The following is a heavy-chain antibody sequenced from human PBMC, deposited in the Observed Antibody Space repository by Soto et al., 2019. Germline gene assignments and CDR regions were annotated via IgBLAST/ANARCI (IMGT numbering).Heavy chain of an antibody. J-gene: IGHJ4*02. CDR3: TANDY. V-gene: IGHV3-15*01. CDR2: IKDRSDGETA. CDR1: GFEISDAW. Sequence: ESGGGLVKPGGSLRLSCRASGFEISDAWMTWVRQAPGKGLEWVGRIKDRSDGETADYAAPVKGRFVMSRDDSKSTLYLHMSSLKSDDTAVYYCTANDYWGQGTLVTVSS.